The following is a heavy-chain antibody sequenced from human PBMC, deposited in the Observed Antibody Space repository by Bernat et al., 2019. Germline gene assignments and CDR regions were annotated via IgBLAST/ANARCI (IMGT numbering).Heavy chain of an antibody. Sequence: QVQLVQSGAEVKKPGASVKVSCKASGYTFTGYYMHWVRQAPGQGLEWMGWINPNSGGTNYAQKFQGWVTMPRDTSISTAYMELSRLRSDDTAVYYCARDLSYSSSWGEYYFDYWGQGTLVTVSS. CDR1: GYTFTGYY. CDR2: INPNSGGT. CDR3: ARDLSYSSSWGEYYFDY. D-gene: IGHD6-6*01. J-gene: IGHJ4*02. V-gene: IGHV1-2*04.